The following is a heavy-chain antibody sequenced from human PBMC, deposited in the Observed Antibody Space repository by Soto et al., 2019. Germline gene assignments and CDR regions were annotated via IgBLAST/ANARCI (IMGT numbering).Heavy chain of an antibody. CDR1: GYSIGSGNY. CDR2: LYHIGST. J-gene: IGHJ6*02. V-gene: IGHV4-38-2*01. Sequence: NPSETLSLTCAVSGYSIGSGNYWAWIRQPPGRGLEWIGSLYHIGSTHYNTSLKSRVTISVDTSNNHFSLELSSVTAADTAIYYCRSSTSCYDESCVDVWGQGTMVTVSS. CDR3: RSSTSCYDESCVDV. D-gene: IGHD2-2*01.